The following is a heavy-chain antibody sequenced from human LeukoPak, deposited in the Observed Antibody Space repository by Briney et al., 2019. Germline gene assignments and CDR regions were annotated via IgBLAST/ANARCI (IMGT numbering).Heavy chain of an antibody. CDR3: ASLDSSGYYPFDD. CDR2: IHPGDSDT. V-gene: IGHV5-51*01. J-gene: IGHJ4*02. D-gene: IGHD3-22*01. Sequence: GESLQISCKGSGYRFTSYWIGWVRQLPGKGLEWVGIIHPGDSDTRYSPTFQGQVTISADKSISAAYLQWSSLKASDTAMYYCASLDSSGYYPFDDWGQGTLVTVSS. CDR1: GYRFTSYW.